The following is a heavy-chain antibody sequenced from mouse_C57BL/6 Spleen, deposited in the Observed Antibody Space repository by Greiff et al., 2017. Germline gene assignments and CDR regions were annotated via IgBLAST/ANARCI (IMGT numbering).Heavy chain of an antibody. Sequence: VQLQQSGAELVRPGSSVKMSCKTSGYTFTSYGINWVKQRPGQGLEWIGYIYIGNGYTEYNEKFKGKATLTSDTSSSTAYMQLSSLTSEDSAIYFCASQQDYYGSSYGDYFDYWGQGTTLTVSS. CDR2: IYIGNGYT. CDR1: GYTFTSYG. V-gene: IGHV1-58*01. CDR3: ASQQDYYGSSYGDYFDY. D-gene: IGHD1-1*01. J-gene: IGHJ2*01.